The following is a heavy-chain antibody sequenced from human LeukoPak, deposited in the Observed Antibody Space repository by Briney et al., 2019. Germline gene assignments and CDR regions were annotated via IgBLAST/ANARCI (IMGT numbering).Heavy chain of an antibody. CDR2: ISSSSSYT. D-gene: IGHD4-11*01. CDR1: GFTFSDYY. V-gene: IGHV3-11*06. CDR3: ARAPHYSNYGPYYYGMDV. Sequence: PGGSLRLSCAASGFTFSDYYMSWIRQAPGKGLEWVSYISSSSSYTNYADSVKGRFTISRDNAKNSLYLQMNSLRAEDTAEYYRARAPHYSNYGPYYYGMDVWGQGTTVTVSS. J-gene: IGHJ6*02.